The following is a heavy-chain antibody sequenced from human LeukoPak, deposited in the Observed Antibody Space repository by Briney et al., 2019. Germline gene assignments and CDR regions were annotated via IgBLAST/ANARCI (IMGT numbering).Heavy chain of an antibody. CDR3: ARGELFYDSSGYYTGDI. Sequence: GASVKVSCKASGYTFTNYDINWVRQAPGQGLEWMGVINPSGGGTTYSQNFQGRVTMTRDTSTSTVYMELSSLRSEDTAVYYCARGELFYDSSGYYTGDIWGQGTMVTVSS. CDR1: GYTFTNYD. J-gene: IGHJ3*02. D-gene: IGHD3-22*01. CDR2: INPSGGGT. V-gene: IGHV1-46*01.